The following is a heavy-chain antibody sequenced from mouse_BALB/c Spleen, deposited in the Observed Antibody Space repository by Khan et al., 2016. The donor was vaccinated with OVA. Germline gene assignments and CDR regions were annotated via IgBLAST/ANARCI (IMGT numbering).Heavy chain of an antibody. Sequence: EVELVEPGGGLVQPGRSRKLSCAASGFTFSGFGMHWVRQAPEKWLEWVAYISSGSSTIYYADTVKGRFTISRDNPKNTLFLQMTSLRSEDTAIYFCARTGYYYFDYWGQGTTLAVSS. CDR2: ISSGSSTI. J-gene: IGHJ2*01. V-gene: IGHV5-17*02. CDR3: ARTGYYYFDY. CDR1: GFTFSGFG. D-gene: IGHD1-1*01.